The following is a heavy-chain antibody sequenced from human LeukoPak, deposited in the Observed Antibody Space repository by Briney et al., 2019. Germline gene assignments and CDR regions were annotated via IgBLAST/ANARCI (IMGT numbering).Heavy chain of an antibody. V-gene: IGHV3-66*01. CDR3: TRSSRGYDYGYFDY. CDR1: GFTVSNNY. D-gene: IGHD5-18*01. J-gene: IGHJ4*02. Sequence: PGGSLRLSCAASGFTVSNNYMSWVRQAPGKGLKWVSIIYSDGRTYHVDSVKGRFTISRDNSKNTLFLQMDSLRAEDTAVYYCTRSSRGYDYGYFDYWGQGTLVTVSS. CDR2: IYSDGRT.